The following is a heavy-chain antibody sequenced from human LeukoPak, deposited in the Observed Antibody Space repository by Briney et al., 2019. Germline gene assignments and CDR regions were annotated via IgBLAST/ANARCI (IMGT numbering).Heavy chain of an antibody. CDR1: GGTFSSYA. Sequence: SVKVSCKASGGTFSSYAISWVRQAPGQGLEWMGRIIPILGIANYAQKFQGRVTITADKSTSAAYMELSSLRSEDTAVYYCARVIAAARRYSYYYGMDVWGQGTTVTVSS. D-gene: IGHD6-13*01. CDR3: ARVIAAARRYSYYYGMDV. V-gene: IGHV1-69*04. CDR2: IIPILGIA. J-gene: IGHJ6*02.